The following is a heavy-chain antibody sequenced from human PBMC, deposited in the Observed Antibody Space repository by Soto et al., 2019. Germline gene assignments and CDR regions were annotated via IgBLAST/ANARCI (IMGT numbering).Heavy chain of an antibody. D-gene: IGHD2-15*01. CDR2: IYYSGST. J-gene: IGHJ6*02. Sequence: SETLSLTCTVSGGSISSYYWSWIRQPPGKGLEWIGYIYYSGSTNYNPSLKSRVTISVDTSKNQFSLKLSSVTAADTAVYYCARVVGYYYYGMDVWGQGTTVTVSS. CDR3: ARVVGYYYYGMDV. V-gene: IGHV4-59*01. CDR1: GGSISSYY.